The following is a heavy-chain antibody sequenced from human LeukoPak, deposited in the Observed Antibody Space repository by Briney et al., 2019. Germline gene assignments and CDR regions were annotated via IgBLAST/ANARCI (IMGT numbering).Heavy chain of an antibody. V-gene: IGHV4-34*01. CDR3: ARKVGATTYPDWFDP. D-gene: IGHD1-26*01. CDR1: GGSFSDYC. CDR2: INHSGST. Sequence: SETLSLTCAVYGGSFSDYCWSWIRQPPGRGLEWIGEINHSGSTNYNPSLKSRLTISVDTSKKQFSLKLSSVTAADTAVYYCARKVGATTYPDWFDPWGQGTLVTVSS. J-gene: IGHJ5*02.